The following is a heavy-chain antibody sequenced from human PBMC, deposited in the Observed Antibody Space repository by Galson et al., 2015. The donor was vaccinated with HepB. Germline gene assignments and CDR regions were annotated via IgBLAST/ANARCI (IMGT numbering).Heavy chain of an antibody. CDR3: ARVDSGVYDY. CDR1: GFSFSTYV. J-gene: IGHJ4*02. D-gene: IGHD5/OR15-5a*01. Sequence: RLSCAASGFSFSTYVMSWLRQAPGKGLDWVSAITGSGGSTYYPDSVKGRFTISRDNSKNTVYLQMNSLRVEDTAVYYCARVDSGVYDYWGQGTLVIVSS. V-gene: IGHV3-23*01. CDR2: ITGSGGST.